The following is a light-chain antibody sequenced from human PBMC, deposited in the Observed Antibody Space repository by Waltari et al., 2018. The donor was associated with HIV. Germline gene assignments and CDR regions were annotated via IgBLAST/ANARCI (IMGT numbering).Light chain of an antibody. CDR2: DAS. J-gene: IGKJ2*01. Sequence: EIVLTQSPATLSLSPGERATLSCRARQSISSYVAWYQQKPGQAPRLLIYDASNRATGIPARFSGSGSATDFTLTISSLEPEDFAVYYCQHRSSWPRGTFGQGTKLEIK. V-gene: IGKV3-11*01. CDR1: QSISSY. CDR3: QHRSSWPRGT.